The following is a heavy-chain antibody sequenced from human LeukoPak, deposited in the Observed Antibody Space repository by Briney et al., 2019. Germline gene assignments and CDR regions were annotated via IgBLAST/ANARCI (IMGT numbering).Heavy chain of an antibody. J-gene: IGHJ4*02. Sequence: GEALQISLKGFCYRFTSYWIGWGRELPGKGVGWRGIIYPRDSDTRYSPSFQGQVTISADKSISTAYLQWSSLKASDTAMYYCARDSSSWNGEIDYWGQGTLVTVSS. CDR2: IYPRDSDT. V-gene: IGHV5-51*01. CDR3: ARDSSSWNGEIDY. CDR1: CYRFTSYW. D-gene: IGHD6-13*01.